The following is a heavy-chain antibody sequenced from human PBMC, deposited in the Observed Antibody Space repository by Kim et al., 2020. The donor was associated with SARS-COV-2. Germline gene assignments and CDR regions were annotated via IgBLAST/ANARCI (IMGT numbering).Heavy chain of an antibody. V-gene: IGHV3-66*01. J-gene: IGHJ4*02. Sequence: GGSLRLSCAASGFTVSSNYMNWVRQAPGKGLEWVSVIHSGGSTYYADSVKGRFTISRDNSKNTLYLQMNSLRAEDTAVYYCAREIQYSYGAPSGYWGQGTLVTVSS. CDR3: AREIQYSYGAPSGY. CDR2: IHSGGST. CDR1: GFTVSSNY. D-gene: IGHD5-18*01.